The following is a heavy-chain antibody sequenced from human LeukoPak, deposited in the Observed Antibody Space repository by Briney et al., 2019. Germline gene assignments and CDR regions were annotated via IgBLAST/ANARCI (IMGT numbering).Heavy chain of an antibody. J-gene: IGHJ3*02. CDR2: IYYSGST. CDR3: ARAYYYDSSGYSEAFDI. CDR1: GGSISSYY. V-gene: IGHV4-59*01. Sequence: TSETLSLTCTVSGGSISSYYWSWIRQPPGKGLEWIGYIYYSGSTNYNPSLKSRVTISVDTSKNQFSLKLSSVTAADTAVYYCARAYYYDSSGYSEAFDIWGQGTMVTVSS. D-gene: IGHD3-22*01.